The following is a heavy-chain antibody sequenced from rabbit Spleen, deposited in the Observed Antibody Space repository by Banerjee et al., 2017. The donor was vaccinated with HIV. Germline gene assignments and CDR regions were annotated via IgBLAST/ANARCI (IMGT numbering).Heavy chain of an antibody. Sequence: EESGGDLVKPEGSLTLTCTASGFSFSNSYWICWVRQSPGKGLEWIACIAVGSGGFTYYANWAKGRFTISKTSSTTVTLQMTSLTAADTATYFCARDTGTSFSSYGMDLWGQGTLVTVS. V-gene: IGHV1S45*01. CDR1: GFSFSNSYW. D-gene: IGHD8-1*01. J-gene: IGHJ6*01. CDR2: IAVGSGGFT. CDR3: ARDTGTSFSSYGMDL.